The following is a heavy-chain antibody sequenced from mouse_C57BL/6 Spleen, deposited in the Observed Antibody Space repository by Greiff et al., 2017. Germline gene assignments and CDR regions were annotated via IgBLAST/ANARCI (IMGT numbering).Heavy chain of an antibody. V-gene: IGHV1-53*01. D-gene: IGHD4-1*01. Sequence: QVQLQQPGPELVKPGASVKLSCKASGYTFTSYWMHWVKQRPGQGLEWIGNINPSNGGTNYNEKFKSKATLTVDKSSSTAYMQLSSLTAEDSAVYYCAREGPGLGVYWYFDVWGTGTTVTVSS. CDR3: AREGPGLGVYWYFDV. CDR2: INPSNGGT. J-gene: IGHJ1*03. CDR1: GYTFTSYW.